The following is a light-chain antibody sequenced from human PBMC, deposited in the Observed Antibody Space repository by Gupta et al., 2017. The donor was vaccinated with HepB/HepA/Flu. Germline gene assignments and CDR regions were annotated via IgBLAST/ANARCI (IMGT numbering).Light chain of an antibody. CDR3: MQGTHWPYT. CDR1: QRLVYKDGNTY. CDR2: KVS. V-gene: IGKV2-30*01. Sequence: DVVLTQSPLSLPVTLGQPASISCRSSQRLVYKDGNTYLNWFQQRPGQSPRRLIYKVSNRDSGVPDRFSGSGTDTDFTLRISRVEAEDVGVYYCMQGTHWPYTLGQGTKLEIK. J-gene: IGKJ2*01.